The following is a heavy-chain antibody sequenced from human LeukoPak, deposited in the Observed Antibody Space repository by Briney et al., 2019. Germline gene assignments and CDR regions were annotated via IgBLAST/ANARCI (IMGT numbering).Heavy chain of an antibody. J-gene: IGHJ3*02. CDR2: IYSGGST. V-gene: IGHV3-53*01. CDR1: GASIISSSYY. CDR3: ARGVGTHTQPRPGAFDI. Sequence: PSETLSLTCTVSGASIISSSYYWGWVRQAPGKGLEWVSVIYSGGSTYYADSVKGRFTISRDNSKNTLYLQMNSLRAEDTAVYYCARGVGTHTQPRPGAFDIWGQGTMVTVSS. D-gene: IGHD1-14*01.